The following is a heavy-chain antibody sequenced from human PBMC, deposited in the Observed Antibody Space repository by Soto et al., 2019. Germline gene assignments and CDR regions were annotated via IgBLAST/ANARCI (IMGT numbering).Heavy chain of an antibody. Sequence: SQTLSLTCAISGDSVSSNSAAWNWIRQSPSRGLEWLGRTYYRSKRFNEYAVSVRSRIIINPDTSKNQFSLQLSSVTPEDTAVYYCARLELEPFCQPLYPYFGMDVWGQGTTVTVSS. CDR2: TYYRSKRFN. CDR3: ARLELEPFCQPLYPYFGMDV. CDR1: GDSVSSNSAA. D-gene: IGHD1-26*01. J-gene: IGHJ6*02. V-gene: IGHV6-1*01.